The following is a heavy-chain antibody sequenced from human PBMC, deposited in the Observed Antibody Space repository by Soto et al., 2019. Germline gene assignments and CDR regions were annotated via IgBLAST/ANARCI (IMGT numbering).Heavy chain of an antibody. CDR3: AKVGGNYHEYCYYGMDV. V-gene: IGHV3-30*18. Sequence: QVQLVESGGGVVQPGRSLRLSCAASGFTFSSYGMHWVRHAPGKGLEWVTVISFDERNKYYADSVKGRFTISRDNSKNTLYLQMNRLRAEDTAVYYCAKVGGNYHEYCYYGMDVWGQGTTVTVSS. CDR1: GFTFSSYG. D-gene: IGHD1-7*01. CDR2: ISFDERNK. J-gene: IGHJ6*01.